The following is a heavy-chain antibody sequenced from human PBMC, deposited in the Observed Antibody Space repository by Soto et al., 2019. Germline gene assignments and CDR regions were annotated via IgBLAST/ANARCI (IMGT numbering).Heavy chain of an antibody. D-gene: IGHD1-1*01. J-gene: IGHJ5*02. Sequence: QVQLVQSGAEVKKPGASVKVSCKASGYTFSTYGFSWVRQAPGQGLEWMGWIGADNGDTNYAQNIQGRVTMTTDTSTTTSYMELRSLTSEATAVYFGERDWKGAEGFDPWGQGTLVTVSS. CDR3: ERDWKGAEGFDP. CDR2: IGADNGDT. CDR1: GYTFSTYG. V-gene: IGHV1-18*01.